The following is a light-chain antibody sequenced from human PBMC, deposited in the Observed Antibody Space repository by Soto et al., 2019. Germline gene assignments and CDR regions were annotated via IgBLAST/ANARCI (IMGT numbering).Light chain of an antibody. V-gene: IGKV1-39*01. CDR3: LQGHGDSWT. CDR1: QSISSN. J-gene: IGKJ1*01. Sequence: DIQLSQSPSSLSASVGDRVTITCRASQSISSNLNWYQQKPGKAPKLLIYAASNLQSGVPSRFSGSRSGTEFTLTVSSLQPEDFATYYCLQGHGDSWTFGQGTKVDIK. CDR2: AAS.